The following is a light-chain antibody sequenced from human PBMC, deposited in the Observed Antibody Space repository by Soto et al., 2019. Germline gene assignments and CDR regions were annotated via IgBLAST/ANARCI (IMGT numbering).Light chain of an antibody. CDR3: HQYNNWQT. J-gene: IGKJ1*01. Sequence: EIVMTQSPATLSVSPGERATLSCRASQSVRSNLAWYQQKPGQAPRLLIYGASTRATGIPARFSGSGSGTEFTLTISSLQSEDFAVYYCHQYNNWQTFGQGTKVEIK. V-gene: IGKV3-15*01. CDR1: QSVRSN. CDR2: GAS.